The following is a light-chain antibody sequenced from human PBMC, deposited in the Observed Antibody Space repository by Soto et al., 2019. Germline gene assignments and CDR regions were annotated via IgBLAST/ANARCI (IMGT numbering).Light chain of an antibody. CDR3: VLYMGSGIRV. CDR1: SGSVSTNYY. Sequence: QAVVTQEPSFSVSPGGTVTLTCGLSSGSVSTNYYPSWYQQTPGQAPRTLIDSTNTRSSGVPDRFSGSILGNKAALTITGAQADDESDYYCVLYMGSGIRVFGGGTKLTV. V-gene: IGLV8-61*01. CDR2: STN. J-gene: IGLJ3*02.